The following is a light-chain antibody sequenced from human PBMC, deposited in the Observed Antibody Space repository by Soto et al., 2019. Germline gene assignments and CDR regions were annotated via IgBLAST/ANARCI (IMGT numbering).Light chain of an antibody. V-gene: IGLV2-14*01. Sequence: QSALTQPASVSGSPGQSLTISCTGTSSDVGGYNYVSWYQQHPGKAPKLMIYEVSNRPSGVSNRFSGSKSGNTASLTISGLQAEDEADYYCTSKTSSTYVVFGGGTKLTVL. CDR3: TSKTSSTYVV. CDR1: SSDVGGYNY. CDR2: EVS. J-gene: IGLJ2*01.